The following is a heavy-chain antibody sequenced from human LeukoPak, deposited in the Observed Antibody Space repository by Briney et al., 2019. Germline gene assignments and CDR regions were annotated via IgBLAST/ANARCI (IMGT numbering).Heavy chain of an antibody. CDR1: GFTFSSYS. CDR2: ISSSSSYI. CDR3: ARDGYHYYGSGTYFGYYYMDV. Sequence: GGSLRLSCAASGFTFSSYSMNWVRQAPGKGLEWVSSISSSSSYIYYADSVKGRFTISRDNAKNSLYLQMNSLRAEDTAVYYCARDGYHYYGSGTYFGYYYMDVWGKGTTVTISS. J-gene: IGHJ6*03. D-gene: IGHD3-10*01. V-gene: IGHV3-21*01.